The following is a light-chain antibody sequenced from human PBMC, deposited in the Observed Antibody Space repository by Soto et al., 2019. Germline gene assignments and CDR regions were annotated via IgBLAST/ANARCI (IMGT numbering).Light chain of an antibody. CDR1: SSDVGGYNY. CDR2: EVS. Sequence: QSALTQPASMSGSPGQSITISCTGTSSDVGGYNYVSWYQQHPGKAPKLMIYEVSNRPSGVSNRFSGSKSGNTASLTISGLQAEDEADYYCSSHTSSSTVVFGGGTKLTVL. J-gene: IGLJ2*01. CDR3: SSHTSSSTVV. V-gene: IGLV2-14*01.